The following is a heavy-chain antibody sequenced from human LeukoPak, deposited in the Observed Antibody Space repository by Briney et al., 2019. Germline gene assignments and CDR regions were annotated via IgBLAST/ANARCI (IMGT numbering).Heavy chain of an antibody. J-gene: IGHJ6*03. CDR3: ARDLGRHLAGGRYYYYMDV. D-gene: IGHD4-23*01. CDR1: GGFISSGSYC. Sequence: SQTLTLTCAVPGGFISSGSYCWRWIRQPAGEGLEWIERIYTSGSTNSNPSLQSRVIISVDTSKNQFSLKPSSVTAADTAAYHCARDLGRHLAGGRYYYYMDVWGKGTTVTVSS. CDR2: IYTSGST. V-gene: IGHV4-61*02.